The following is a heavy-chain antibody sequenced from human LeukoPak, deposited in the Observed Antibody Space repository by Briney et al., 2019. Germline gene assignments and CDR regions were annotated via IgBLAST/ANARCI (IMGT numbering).Heavy chain of an antibody. D-gene: IGHD3-10*01. CDR3: TTEGYYVSGIY. CDR1: GFTVSNAW. V-gene: IGHV3-15*01. J-gene: IGHJ4*02. Sequence: GGSLRLSCAASGFTVSNAWMTWVRQAPGKGLEWVGRVKGDGGTTDYATPVKGRFIISRDDSKDTLYLQMNSLKTEDTAVYYCTTEGYYVSGIYWGQGTLVTVSS. CDR2: VKGDGGTT.